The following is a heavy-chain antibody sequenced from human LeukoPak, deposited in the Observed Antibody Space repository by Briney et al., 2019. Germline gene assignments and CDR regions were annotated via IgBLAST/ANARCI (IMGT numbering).Heavy chain of an antibody. D-gene: IGHD4-17*01. Sequence: SETLSLTCAVYGGSFSGYYWSWIRQPPGKGLEWIGEINHSGSTNYNPSLKCRVTISVDTSKSQFSLKLSSVTAADTAVYYCARGSTVTSTEDNWFDPWGQGTLVTVSS. J-gene: IGHJ5*02. CDR1: GGSFSGYY. CDR2: INHSGST. CDR3: ARGSTVTSTEDNWFDP. V-gene: IGHV4-34*01.